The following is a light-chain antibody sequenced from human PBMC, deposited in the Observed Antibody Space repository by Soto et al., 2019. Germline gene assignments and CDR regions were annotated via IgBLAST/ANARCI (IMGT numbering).Light chain of an antibody. CDR3: QSYASSLSGVV. CDR2: GNS. CDR1: SSNIGACYD. V-gene: IGLV1-40*01. Sequence: QSVLTQPPSVSGAPGQRVTISCTGSSSNIGACYDVHWYQQLPGTAPKLLIYGNSNRPSGVPDRFSGSKSGTSASLAITGLQAEDEADYYCQSYASSLSGVVFGGGTKLTVL. J-gene: IGLJ2*01.